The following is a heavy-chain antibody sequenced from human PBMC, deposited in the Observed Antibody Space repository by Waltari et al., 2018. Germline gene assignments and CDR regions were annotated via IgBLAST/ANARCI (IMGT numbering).Heavy chain of an antibody. V-gene: IGHV4-61*02. D-gene: IGHD6-13*01. CDR2: IYTSGGT. J-gene: IGHJ4*02. Sequence: QVQLQESGPGLVKPSQTLSLTCTVSGGSISSGSYYWSWIRQPAGKGLEWIGRIYTSGGTNAHPALKSRVTISVDTSKNQFSLKLSAVTAADTAVYYCARCSSSWYEDYWGQGTLVTVSS. CDR1: GGSISSGSYY. CDR3: ARCSSSWYEDY.